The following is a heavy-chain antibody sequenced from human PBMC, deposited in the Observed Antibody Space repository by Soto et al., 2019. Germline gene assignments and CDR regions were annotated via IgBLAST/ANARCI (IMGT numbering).Heavy chain of an antibody. J-gene: IGHJ6*04. D-gene: IGHD2-2*01. CDR1: GLSFYSYG. CDR2: ISYDGSNR. CDR3: AKCIGLTAASCGMDV. V-gene: IGHV3-30*18. Sequence: WGCLRRSCAACGLSFYSYGMHWVRQAPGKGLEWVAVISYDGSNRYYADSVKGRFTISRDNSKNTLYLQMNSLRAEDTAVYYCAKCIGLTAASCGMDVWGKGTTVTVSS.